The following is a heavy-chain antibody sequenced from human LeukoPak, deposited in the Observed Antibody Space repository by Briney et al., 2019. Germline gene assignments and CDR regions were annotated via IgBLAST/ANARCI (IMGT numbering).Heavy chain of an antibody. Sequence: GGSLRLSCAASGFTLSSYAMHWVRQAPGKGLEWVAIISHDGSSKYYGDTVKGRFTISRDNSKNTLYLQLNSLRVEDTAVYYCVKGGARYYDFWSGSQGQYNWFDPWGQGTLVTVSS. J-gene: IGHJ5*02. D-gene: IGHD3-3*01. CDR3: VKGGARYYDFWSGSQGQYNWFDP. CDR1: GFTLSSYA. CDR2: ISHDGSSK. V-gene: IGHV3-30-3*01.